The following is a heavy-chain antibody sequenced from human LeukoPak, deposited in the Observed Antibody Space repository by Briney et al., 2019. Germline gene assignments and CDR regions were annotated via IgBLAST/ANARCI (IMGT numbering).Heavy chain of an antibody. J-gene: IGHJ6*03. CDR2: IYYSGST. CDR1: GGSISSSSYY. CDR3: ARAIYGVGGYYYYYYMDV. V-gene: IGHV4-39*07. Sequence: SETLSLTCTVSGGSISSSSYYWGWIRQPPGKGLEWIGSIYYSGSTYYNPSLKSRVTISVDTSKNQFSLKLSSVTAADTAVYYCARAIYGVGGYYYYYYMDVWGKGTTVTVSS. D-gene: IGHD3-16*01.